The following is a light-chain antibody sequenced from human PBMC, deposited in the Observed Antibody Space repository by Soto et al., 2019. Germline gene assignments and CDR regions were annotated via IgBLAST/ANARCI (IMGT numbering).Light chain of an antibody. Sequence: QSVLTQPPSASGTPGQRVTISCSGSSSNIESNTVNWYQQLPGTASKLLIYSNNQRPSGVPDRFSGSRSGTSASLAISGLQSEDEADYYCAAWDDSLNGWVFGGGTKLTVL. J-gene: IGLJ3*02. CDR3: AAWDDSLNGWV. CDR1: SSNIESNT. CDR2: SNN. V-gene: IGLV1-44*01.